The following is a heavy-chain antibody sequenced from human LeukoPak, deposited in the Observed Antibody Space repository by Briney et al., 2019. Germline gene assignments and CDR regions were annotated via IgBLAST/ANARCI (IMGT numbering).Heavy chain of an antibody. J-gene: IGHJ4*02. D-gene: IGHD1-26*01. Sequence: GGALRLSCVAPGFSLGDFSMDCGRHASGRGRECVSYISAIRSAIFYADSVKGRVTISRDKSKNALFLQMDNLRAEDTAVYYCARGVGRVGSNFDFWGQGNLVTVSS. CDR3: ARGVGRVGSNFDF. CDR2: ISAIRSAI. CDR1: GFSLGDFS. V-gene: IGHV3-48*01.